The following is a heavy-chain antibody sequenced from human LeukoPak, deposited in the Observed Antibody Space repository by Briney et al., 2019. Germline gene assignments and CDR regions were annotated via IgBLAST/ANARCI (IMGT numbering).Heavy chain of an antibody. CDR3: AKAELAVDTFFDY. Sequence: GGSLRLSCAASRFTFSDYALGWVRQAPGRGLEWVATLSGSGAGTYYSDSVQGRFTISRDNSKRTLFLQMNSLRAEDTAFYYCAKAELAVDTFFDYWGQRTLVTVSS. V-gene: IGHV3-23*01. J-gene: IGHJ4*02. CDR2: LSGSGAGT. D-gene: IGHD5-18*01. CDR1: RFTFSDYA.